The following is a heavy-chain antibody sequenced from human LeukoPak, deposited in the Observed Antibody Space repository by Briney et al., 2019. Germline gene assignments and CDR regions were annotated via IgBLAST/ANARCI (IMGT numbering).Heavy chain of an antibody. V-gene: IGHV4-39*07. CDR3: AARVGAAAGTPWSWFDP. J-gene: IGHJ5*02. Sequence: SETLSLTCTVSGGSISSSGYYWGWIRQPPGKGLEWIGYIYHSGSTYYNPSLKSRVTISVDRSKNQFSLKLSSVTAADTAVYYCAARVGAAAGTPWSWFDPWGQGTLVTVSS. D-gene: IGHD6-13*01. CDR1: GGSISSSGYY. CDR2: IYHSGST.